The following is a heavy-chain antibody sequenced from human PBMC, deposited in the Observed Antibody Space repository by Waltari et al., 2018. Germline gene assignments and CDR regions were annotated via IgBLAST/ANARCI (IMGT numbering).Heavy chain of an antibody. CDR2: VYHSGAT. V-gene: IGHV4-38-2*02. J-gene: IGHJ3*01. D-gene: IGHD2-2*01. CDR1: DQSIKSGFY. Sequence: QVKLQESGPGLVRPSETLSLTCLVSDQSIKSGFYWGWLRLPPGKGLEWLGSVYHSGATYYHPSLISRVTISVDTSKNQVFLRLASVTAADTGMYYCARDHSTSWSHDAYDVWGPGTMVTVAS. CDR3: ARDHSTSWSHDAYDV.